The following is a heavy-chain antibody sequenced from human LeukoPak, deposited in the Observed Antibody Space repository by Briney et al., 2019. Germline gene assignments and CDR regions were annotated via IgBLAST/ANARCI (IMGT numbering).Heavy chain of an antibody. CDR3: AKPSSRQWLVRVLFDY. J-gene: IGHJ4*02. Sequence: GASLRLSCAASGFTFSSYAMSWVRQAPGKGLEWVSAISGSGGSTYYADSVKGRFTISRDNSKNMLYLQMNSLRAEDTAVYYCAKPSSRQWLVRVLFDYWGQGTLVTVSS. D-gene: IGHD6-19*01. CDR2: ISGSGGST. CDR1: GFTFSSYA. V-gene: IGHV3-23*01.